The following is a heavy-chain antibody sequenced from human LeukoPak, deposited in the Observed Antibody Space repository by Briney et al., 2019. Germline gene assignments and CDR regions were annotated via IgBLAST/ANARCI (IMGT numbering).Heavy chain of an antibody. CDR1: GFTFSSYS. CDR2: ISSSSSTI. D-gene: IGHD1-26*01. CDR3: ATGSYYFPADY. V-gene: IGHV3-48*04. Sequence: QPGGSLRLSCAASGFTFSSYSMNWVRQAPGKGLEWVSYISSSSSTIYYADSVKGRFTISRDNAKNSLYLQMNSLRAEDTAVYYCATGSYYFPADYWGQGALVTVSS. J-gene: IGHJ4*02.